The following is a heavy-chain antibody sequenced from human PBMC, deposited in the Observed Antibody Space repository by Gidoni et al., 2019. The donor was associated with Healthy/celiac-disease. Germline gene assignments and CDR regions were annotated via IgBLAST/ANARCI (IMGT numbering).Heavy chain of an antibody. CDR3: ARGPTAYCGGDCHAEYFQH. D-gene: IGHD2-21*01. Sequence: QVQLVQSGAEVKKPGSSVKVSCKASGGPFSSHAIRWVRQAPGQGLEWMGGIIPIFGTANYAQKFQGRVTITADESTSTAYMELSSLRSEDTAVYYCARGPTAYCGGDCHAEYFQHWGQGTLVTVSS. CDR2: IIPIFGTA. J-gene: IGHJ1*01. CDR1: GGPFSSHA. V-gene: IGHV1-69*01.